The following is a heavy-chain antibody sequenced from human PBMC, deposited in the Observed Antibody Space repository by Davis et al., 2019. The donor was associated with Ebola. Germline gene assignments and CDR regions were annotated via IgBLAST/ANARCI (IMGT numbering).Heavy chain of an antibody. J-gene: IGHJ4*02. Sequence: PGGSLRPPCAASAFTFVPYAMHWVRQVPGKGLEWVSAISWNSGRMDYAASVKGRFTVSRDNAKKLLYLQMNSLIPEDTAFYYCASAPYGNSYHFDGWGQGTLVTVSS. CDR3: ASAPYGNSYHFDG. D-gene: IGHD4-23*01. CDR2: ISWNSGRM. V-gene: IGHV3-9*01. CDR1: AFTFVPYA.